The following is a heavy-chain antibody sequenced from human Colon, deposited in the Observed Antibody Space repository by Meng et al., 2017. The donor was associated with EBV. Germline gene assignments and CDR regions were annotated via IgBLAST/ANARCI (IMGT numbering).Heavy chain of an antibody. CDR2: IYYSGST. CDR1: GCSISSGDYY. J-gene: IGHJ5*02. CDR3: ARDRKHYGERGWFDP. Sequence: VRLQESGTRPVKPSKPSSPPCTVAGCSISSGDYYWSLLRQPPGKGLEWIGYIYYSGSTYSNASLKSRVTISIDRSKNQFSLKLSSVTAADTAVYYCARDRKHYGERGWFDPWGQGTLVTVSS. D-gene: IGHD4-17*01. V-gene: IGHV4-30-4*01.